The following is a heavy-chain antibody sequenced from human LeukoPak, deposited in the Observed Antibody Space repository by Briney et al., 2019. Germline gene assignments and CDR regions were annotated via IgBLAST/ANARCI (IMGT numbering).Heavy chain of an antibody. CDR2: IYSGGST. D-gene: IGHD2-21*02. CDR3: ARAAREYCGGDCYPYYYYYYMDV. Sequence: PGGSLRLSCAASGFTVSSNYMSWVRQAPGKGLEWVSVIYSGGSTYYADSVKGRFTTSRDNSKNTLYLQMNSLRAEDTAVYYCARAAREYCGGDCYPYYYYYYMDVWGKGTTVTVSS. V-gene: IGHV3-53*01. CDR1: GFTVSSNY. J-gene: IGHJ6*03.